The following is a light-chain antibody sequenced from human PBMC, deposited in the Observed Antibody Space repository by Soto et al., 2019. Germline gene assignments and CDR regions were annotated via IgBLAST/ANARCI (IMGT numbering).Light chain of an antibody. CDR2: AAS. Sequence: DLQMTQSPSSVSASLGDRVTITCRASQGVNTCLAWYQQKPGKAPKLLIYAASSLQSGVPPRFSGSGSGTDFTLTINSLQFEDFATYSCQQADSFPYTFGQGTKLEIK. J-gene: IGKJ2*01. CDR1: QGVNTC. V-gene: IGKV1-12*01. CDR3: QQADSFPYT.